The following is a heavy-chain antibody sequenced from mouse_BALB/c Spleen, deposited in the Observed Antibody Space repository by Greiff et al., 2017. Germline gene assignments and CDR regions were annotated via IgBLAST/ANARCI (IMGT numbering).Heavy chain of an antibody. CDR1: GYTFTSHV. J-gene: IGHJ2*01. CDR3: ARRPNWDQYYFDY. D-gene: IGHD4-1*01. V-gene: IGHV1-14*01. CDR2: INPYNDGT. Sequence: EVQLVESGPELVKPGASVKMSCKASGYTFTSHVMHWVKQKPGQGLEWIGYINPYNDGTKYNEKFKGKATLTSDKSSSTAYMELSSLTSEDSAVYYCARRPNWDQYYFDYWGQGTTLTVSS.